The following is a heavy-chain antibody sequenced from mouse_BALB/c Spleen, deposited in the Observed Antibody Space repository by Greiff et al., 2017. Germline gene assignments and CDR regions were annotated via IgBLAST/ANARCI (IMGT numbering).Heavy chain of an antibody. D-gene: IGHD2-1*01. CDR2: IRSKSNNYAT. CDR3: VRREGNFPMDY. J-gene: IGHJ4*01. V-gene: IGHV10-1*02. CDR1: GFTFNTYA. Sequence: EVKLMESGGGLVQPKGSLKLSCAASGFTFNTYAMNWVRQAPGKGLEWVARIRSKSNNYATYYADSVKDRFTISRDDSQSMLYLQMNNLKTEDTAMYYCVRREGNFPMDYWGQGTSVTVSS.